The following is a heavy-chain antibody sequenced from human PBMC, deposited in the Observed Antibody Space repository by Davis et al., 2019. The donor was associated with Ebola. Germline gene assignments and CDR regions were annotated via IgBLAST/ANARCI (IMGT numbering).Heavy chain of an antibody. CDR3: TTTTTASDY. D-gene: IGHD4-11*01. J-gene: IGHJ4*02. Sequence: GESLKISCAASGFTFSDYYMNWFRQAPGKGLEWVSSISSSSTIYYADSVKGRFTISRDNAKNSLYLQMNSLRAEDTAVYYCTTTTTASDYWGQGTLVTVSS. V-gene: IGHV3-69-1*01. CDR2: ISSSSTI. CDR1: GFTFSDYY.